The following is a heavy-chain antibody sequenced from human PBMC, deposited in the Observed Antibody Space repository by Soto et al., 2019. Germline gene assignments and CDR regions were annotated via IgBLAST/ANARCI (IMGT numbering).Heavy chain of an antibody. D-gene: IGHD6-13*01. CDR2: ISSSSSTM. V-gene: IGHV3-48*01. J-gene: IGHJ4*02. CDR3: AREFDSSSWYVYGF. Sequence: EVQLLESGGGLVQPGGSLRLSCAASGFTFSSYSMNWVRQAPGKGLEWVSYISSSSSTMYYADSVKGRFTISRDNAKNSLYLQMNSLRAEDTAVYYCAREFDSSSWYVYGFWGQGTLVTVSS. CDR1: GFTFSSYS.